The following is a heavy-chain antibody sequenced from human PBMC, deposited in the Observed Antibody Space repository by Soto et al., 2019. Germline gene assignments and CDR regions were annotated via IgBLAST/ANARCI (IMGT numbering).Heavy chain of an antibody. V-gene: IGHV4-31*03. D-gene: IGHD6-13*01. CDR1: GGSISSGGYY. CDR2: IYYSGST. CDR3: ARGIAAAGTIFDY. J-gene: IGHJ4*02. Sequence: QVQLQESGPGLVKPSQTLSLTCTVSGGSISSGGYYWGWIRQHPGKGLEWIGYIYYSGSTYYNPSLKSRVTISVDTSKNQFSLKLSSVTAADTAVYYCARGIAAAGTIFDYWGQGTLVTVSS.